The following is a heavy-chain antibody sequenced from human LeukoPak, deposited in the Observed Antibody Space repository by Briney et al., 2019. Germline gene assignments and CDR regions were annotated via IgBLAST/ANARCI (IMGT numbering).Heavy chain of an antibody. CDR3: ARRGLVPAAMPYDY. CDR1: GGSFSGYC. J-gene: IGHJ4*02. CDR2: INHSGXX. V-gene: IGHV4-34*01. Sequence: SETLSLTCAVYGGSFSGYCWSWIRQPPGKGXXXXGEINHSGXXXYNPSLKSRVTISVDTSKNQFSLKLSSVTAADTAVYYCARRGLVPAAMPYDYWGQGTLVTVSS. D-gene: IGHD2-2*01.